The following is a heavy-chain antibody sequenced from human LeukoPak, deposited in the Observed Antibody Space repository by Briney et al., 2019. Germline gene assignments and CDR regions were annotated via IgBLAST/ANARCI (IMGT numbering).Heavy chain of an antibody. Sequence: ASVKVSCKAYNYTFSSYGITWVRQAPGQGLEWMGWINPNSGGTNYAQKFQGRVTMTRDTSISTAYMELSRLRSDDTAVYYCARDQGGIYTMIVDYWGQGTLVTVSS. CDR1: NYTFSSYG. CDR2: INPNSGGT. CDR3: ARDQGGIYTMIVDY. V-gene: IGHV1-2*02. J-gene: IGHJ4*02. D-gene: IGHD3-22*01.